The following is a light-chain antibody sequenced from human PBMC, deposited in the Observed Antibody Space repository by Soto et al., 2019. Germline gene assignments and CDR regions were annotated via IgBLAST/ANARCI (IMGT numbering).Light chain of an antibody. Sequence: EMVMTQSPATLPVSPGERATLSCRASQSVSTSLAWYQQKPGQAPRLLIYGASTRATGIPARFSGSGSGTEFTLTISSLQSEDFAVYYCQQYNNWPRTFGQGTKV. CDR1: QSVSTS. J-gene: IGKJ1*01. CDR2: GAS. V-gene: IGKV3-15*01. CDR3: QQYNNWPRT.